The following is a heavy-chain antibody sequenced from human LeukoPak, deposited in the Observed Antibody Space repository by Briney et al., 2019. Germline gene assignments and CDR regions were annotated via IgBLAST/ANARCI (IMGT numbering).Heavy chain of an antibody. D-gene: IGHD4-23*01. CDR2: ISSSGSTI. Sequence: GGSLRLSRAASGFTFSDYYMSWIRQAPGKGLEWVSYISSSGSTIYYADSVKGRFTISRDNAKNSLYLQMNSLRAEDTAVYYCARLVYGGNSPIDYWGQGTLVTVSS. CDR3: ARLVYGGNSPIDY. J-gene: IGHJ4*02. V-gene: IGHV3-11*01. CDR1: GFTFSDYY.